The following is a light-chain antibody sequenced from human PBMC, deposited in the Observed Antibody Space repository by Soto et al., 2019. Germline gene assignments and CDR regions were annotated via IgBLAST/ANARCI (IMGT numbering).Light chain of an antibody. V-gene: IGKV3-15*01. CDR3: QQYDKWPLT. J-gene: IGKJ4*01. CDR1: QSVSNK. Sequence: EIVMTQSPATLSVSPGERATLSCRASQSVSNKLAWYQQKVGQAPRLPIYGASTRAAGIPARFSGSGSGTEFTLTISSLQSVDFEVYYCQQYDKWPLTFGGGAKVEIK. CDR2: GAS.